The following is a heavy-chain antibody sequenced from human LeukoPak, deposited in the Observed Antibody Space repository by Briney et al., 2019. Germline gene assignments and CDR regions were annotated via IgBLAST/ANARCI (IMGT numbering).Heavy chain of an antibody. CDR1: GYTFTNHG. Sequence: ASVKVSCKASGYTFTNHGISWVRQAPGQGLEWMGGISTYNGNTNYAQKLQGRVTMTTDTSTSTAYMELRSLRSDDTAVYYCARSGGWAYGDYDGFIAFDIWGQGTMVTVSS. CDR3: ARSGGWAYGDYDGFIAFDI. J-gene: IGHJ3*02. D-gene: IGHD4-17*01. V-gene: IGHV1-18*01. CDR2: ISTYNGNT.